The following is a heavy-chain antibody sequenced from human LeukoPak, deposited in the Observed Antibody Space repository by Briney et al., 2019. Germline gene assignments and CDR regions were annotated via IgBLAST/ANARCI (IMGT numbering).Heavy chain of an antibody. CDR2: INPGGGST. D-gene: IGHD6-19*01. CDR1: GYTFTSYF. J-gene: IGHJ5*02. V-gene: IGHV1-46*01. CDR3: ARAPPTVDVFDP. Sequence: ASVKVSCKASGYTFTSYFMHWVRQAPGQGLEWMGIINPGGGSTTYAQKFQGRLTMTRDTSTSTFYMELSSLGSDDTAVYYCARAPPTVDVFDPWGQGTLVTVSS.